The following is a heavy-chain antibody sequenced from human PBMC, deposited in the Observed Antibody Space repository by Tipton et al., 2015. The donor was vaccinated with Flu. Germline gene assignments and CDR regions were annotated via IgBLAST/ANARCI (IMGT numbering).Heavy chain of an antibody. CDR2: VSYSGST. D-gene: IGHD1-26*01. CDR3: SRGTSYWSWYLNL. CDR1: GGSISDYY. V-gene: IGHV4-59*01. J-gene: IGHJ2*01. Sequence: TLSLTCTVSGGSISDYYWSWIRQPPGKGLEWIGYVSYSGSTNYNPSLQSRVTVSVDTSKNQFSLKLTSVTAADTAVYYCSRGTSYWSWYLNLWGRGTLVTVSS.